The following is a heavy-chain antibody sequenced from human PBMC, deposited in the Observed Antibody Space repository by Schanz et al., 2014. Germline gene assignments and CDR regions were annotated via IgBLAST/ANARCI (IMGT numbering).Heavy chain of an antibody. Sequence: QVRLVQSGAELKMPGATVKVSCETSGYTFTNYGVIWVRQAPGQGLEWVAWISPYNGNTAYAQNLKGRVRMTTDTSTAPAYMELRSLTSDDTAVYYCARDRVYRFLKGENRFYFDYWGQGTLVIVSS. CDR3: ARDRVYRFLKGENRFYFDY. V-gene: IGHV1-18*01. CDR2: ISPYNGNT. CDR1: GYTFTNYG. J-gene: IGHJ4*02. D-gene: IGHD3-3*01.